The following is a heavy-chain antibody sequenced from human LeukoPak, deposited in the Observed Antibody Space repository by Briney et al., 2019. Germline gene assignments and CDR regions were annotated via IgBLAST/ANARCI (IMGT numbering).Heavy chain of an antibody. CDR1: GYTVTSYD. V-gene: IGHV1-8*03. CDR3: ARGNHYGDSRDNWFDP. J-gene: IGHJ5*02. CDR2: MNPNSGNT. D-gene: IGHD4-17*01. Sequence: ASVKVSCKASGYTVTSYDINWVRQATGQALEWMGWMNPNSGNTGYAQKFQGRVTITRNTSISTAYMELSSLRSEDTAVYYCARGNHYGDSRDNWFDPWGQGTLVTVSS.